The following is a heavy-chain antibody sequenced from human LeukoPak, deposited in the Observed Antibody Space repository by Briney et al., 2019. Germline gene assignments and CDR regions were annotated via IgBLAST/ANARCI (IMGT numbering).Heavy chain of an antibody. CDR3: ARELSIAARPDYYMDV. D-gene: IGHD6-6*01. Sequence: SQTLSLTCTVSGGSISSGSYYWSWIRQPAGKGLEWIGRIYTSGSTNYNPSLKSRVTISVDTSKNQFSLKLSSVTAADTAVNYCARELSIAARPDYYMDVWGKGTTVTVSS. J-gene: IGHJ6*03. CDR1: GGSISSGSYY. V-gene: IGHV4-61*02. CDR2: IYTSGST.